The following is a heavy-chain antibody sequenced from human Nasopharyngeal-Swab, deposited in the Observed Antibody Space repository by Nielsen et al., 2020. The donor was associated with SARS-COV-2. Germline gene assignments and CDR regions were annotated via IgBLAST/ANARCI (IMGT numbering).Heavy chain of an antibody. D-gene: IGHD3-22*01. CDR3: ARDPLVYDSSGYGHFDY. CDR2: IKQDGHEK. J-gene: IGHJ4*02. CDR1: GFDFSTFW. Sequence: GESLKISCAASGFDFSTFWMAWVRQAPGKGLEWVASIKQDGHEKFYVDSVKGRFTISRDDAKNSLSLQMNSLRAEDTAVYYCARDPLVYDSSGYGHFDYWGQGTLVTVSS. V-gene: IGHV3-7*01.